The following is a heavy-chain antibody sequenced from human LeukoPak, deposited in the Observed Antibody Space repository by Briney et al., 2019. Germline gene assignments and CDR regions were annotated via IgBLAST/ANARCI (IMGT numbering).Heavy chain of an antibody. CDR3: ARSGSFSPTYCFDC. CDR2: ISGSGGST. J-gene: IGHJ4*02. V-gene: IGHV3-23*01. Sequence: GGSLRLSCAASGFTFSSYAMSWVRQAPGKGLEWVSAISGSGGSTYYADSVKGRFTISRDNSKNTLYLQMNSLRAEDTAVHYCARSGSFSPTYCFDCWGQGTLVTVSS. D-gene: IGHD1-26*01. CDR1: GFTFSSYA.